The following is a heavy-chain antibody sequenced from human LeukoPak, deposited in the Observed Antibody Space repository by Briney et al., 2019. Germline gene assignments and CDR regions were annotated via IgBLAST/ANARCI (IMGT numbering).Heavy chain of an antibody. CDR1: GFTFSNAW. CDR3: TPESAYCGGDCYSGY. D-gene: IGHD2-21*02. V-gene: IGHV3-15*01. Sequence: PGGSLRLSCAASGFTFSNAWMSWVRQAPGKGLELVCRIKSKTDGGTTDYAAPVKGRFTISRDDSKNTLSLQMNSLKTEDTAVYYRTPESAYCGGDCYSGYWGQGTLVTVSS. J-gene: IGHJ4*02. CDR2: IKSKTDGGTT.